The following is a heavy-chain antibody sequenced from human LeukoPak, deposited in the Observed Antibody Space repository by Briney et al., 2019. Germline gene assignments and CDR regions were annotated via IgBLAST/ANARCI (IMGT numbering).Heavy chain of an antibody. D-gene: IGHD6-6*01. CDR2: ISSSGSTI. CDR3: AKDASIAARPFDY. V-gene: IGHV3-11*01. CDR1: GFTFSDYY. J-gene: IGHJ4*02. Sequence: PGGSLRLSCAASGFTFSDYYMSWIRQAPGKGLEWVSYISSSGSTIYYADSVKGRFTISRDNAKNSLYLQMNSLRAEDTAVYYCAKDASIAARPFDYWGQGTLVTVSS.